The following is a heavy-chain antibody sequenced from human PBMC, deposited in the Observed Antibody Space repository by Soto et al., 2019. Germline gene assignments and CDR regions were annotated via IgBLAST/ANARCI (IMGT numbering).Heavy chain of an antibody. CDR2: ISYDGSNK. CDR3: AKESDSYGTGMDV. D-gene: IGHD5-18*01. J-gene: IGHJ6*02. CDR1: GFTFSSYG. Sequence: ALRLSCAASGFTFSSYGMHWVRQAPGKGLEWVAVISYDGSNKYYADSVKGRFTISRDNSKNTLYLQMNSLRAEDTAVYYCAKESDSYGTGMDVWGQGT. V-gene: IGHV3-30*18.